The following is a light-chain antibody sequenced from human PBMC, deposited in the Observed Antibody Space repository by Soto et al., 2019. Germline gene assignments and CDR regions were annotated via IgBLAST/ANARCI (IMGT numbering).Light chain of an antibody. J-gene: IGLJ3*02. CDR2: DVS. V-gene: IGLV2-11*01. CDR1: SSDDGGYNY. Sequence: QSVLTQPRSVSGSPGQSVTISCTGTSSDDGGYNYVSWYQQHPGKAPKLMIYDVSKRPSGVPDRFFGSKSGNTASLTISGLQAEDEADYYCCSYAGDYTWVFGGGTKVTVL. CDR3: CSYAGDYTWV.